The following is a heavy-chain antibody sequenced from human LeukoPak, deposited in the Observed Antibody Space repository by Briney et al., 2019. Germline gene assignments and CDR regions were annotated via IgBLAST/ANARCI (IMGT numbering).Heavy chain of an antibody. CDR3: AKERQWLGGYFDY. Sequence: GGSLRLSCAASGFTFSSYSMNWVRQAPGKGLEWVSSISSSSSYIYYADSVKGRFTISRDNAKNSLYLQMNSLRAEDTAVYYCAKERQWLGGYFDYWGQGTLVTVSS. CDR1: GFTFSSYS. D-gene: IGHD6-19*01. CDR2: ISSSSSYI. V-gene: IGHV3-21*04. J-gene: IGHJ4*02.